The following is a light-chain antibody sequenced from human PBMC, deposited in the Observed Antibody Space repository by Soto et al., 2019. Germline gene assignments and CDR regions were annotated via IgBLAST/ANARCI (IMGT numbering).Light chain of an antibody. CDR2: GAS. J-gene: IGKJ3*01. CDR1: QSVTNNF. V-gene: IGKV3-20*01. Sequence: LGVTQSPGTLSLSPGERATLSCVASQSVTNNFLAWYQQKPGQAPRLLIYGASSRATGVPDRFSGSGSGTDFTLTISRLEPGDFAVYYCQKYGTPLFTSGPETKVDIK. CDR3: QKYGTPLFT.